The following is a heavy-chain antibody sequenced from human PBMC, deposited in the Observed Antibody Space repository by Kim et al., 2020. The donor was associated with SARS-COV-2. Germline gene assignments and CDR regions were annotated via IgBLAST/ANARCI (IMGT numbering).Heavy chain of an antibody. V-gene: IGHV3-48*02. CDR2: ISSSSSTI. CDR1: GFTFSSYS. J-gene: IGHJ6*02. Sequence: GGSLRLSCAASGFTFSSYSMNWVRQAPGKGLEWVSYISSSSSTIYYADSVKGRFTISRDNAKNSLYLQMNSLRDEDTAVYYCAREGYYGSGSYYYYYYGMDVWGQGTTVTVSS. CDR3: AREGYYGSGSYYYYYYGMDV. D-gene: IGHD3-10*01.